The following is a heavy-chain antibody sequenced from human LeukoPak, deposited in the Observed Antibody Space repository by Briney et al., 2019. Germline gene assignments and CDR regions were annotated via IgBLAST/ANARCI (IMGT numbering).Heavy chain of an antibody. CDR3: ARVFYCGGDCYSDAFDI. J-gene: IGHJ3*02. Sequence: PGGSLRLSCVASGSTFNDYGMTWVRQVPGKGLEWVFGINWNGGSAGYADSVKGRFTISRDNAKNSLYLQMNSLRAEDTALYHCARVFYCGGDCYSDAFDIWGRGTMVTVSS. CDR2: INWNGGSA. V-gene: IGHV3-20*01. CDR1: GSTFNDYG. D-gene: IGHD2-21*02.